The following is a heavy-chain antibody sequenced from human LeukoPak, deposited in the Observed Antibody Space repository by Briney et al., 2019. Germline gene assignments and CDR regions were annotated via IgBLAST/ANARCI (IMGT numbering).Heavy chain of an antibody. Sequence: GGSLRLSCAASGFTFSRYDMNWVRQAPGKGLEWVSSISSSSTYMYYADSLKGRFTISRDNAKSSLYLQMDSLRADDTAVYYCARDRFVQVHSGFFDYWGQGTLVSVSS. CDR1: GFTFSRYD. CDR2: ISSSSTYM. J-gene: IGHJ4*02. D-gene: IGHD3-10*01. V-gene: IGHV3-21*01. CDR3: ARDRFVQVHSGFFDY.